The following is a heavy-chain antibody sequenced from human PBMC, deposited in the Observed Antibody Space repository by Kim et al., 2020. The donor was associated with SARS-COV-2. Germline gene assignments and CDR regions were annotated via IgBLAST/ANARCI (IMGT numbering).Heavy chain of an antibody. CDR3: ARQLYYYDSSGYTYYFDY. CDR2: IYYSGST. J-gene: IGHJ4*02. Sequence: SETLSLTCTVSGGSISSSSYYWGWIRQPPGKGLEWIGSIYYSGSTYYNPSLKSRVTISVDTSKNQFSLKLSSVTAADTAVYYCARQLYYYDSSGYTYYFDYWGQGTLVTVSS. D-gene: IGHD3-22*01. V-gene: IGHV4-39*01. CDR1: GGSISSSSYY.